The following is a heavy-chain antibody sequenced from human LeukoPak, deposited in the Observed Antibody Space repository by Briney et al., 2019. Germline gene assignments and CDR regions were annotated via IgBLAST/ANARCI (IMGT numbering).Heavy chain of an antibody. Sequence: ASETLSLTCTVSGGSISSSSYYWGWIRQPPGKGLEWIGSIYYSGSTYYNPSLKSRVTISVDTSKNQFSLKLSSVTAADTAVYYCASIPDYYDSRLHFQHWGQGTLVTVSS. V-gene: IGHV4-39*07. CDR2: IYYSGST. CDR1: GGSISSSSYY. CDR3: ASIPDYYDSRLHFQH. J-gene: IGHJ1*01. D-gene: IGHD3-22*01.